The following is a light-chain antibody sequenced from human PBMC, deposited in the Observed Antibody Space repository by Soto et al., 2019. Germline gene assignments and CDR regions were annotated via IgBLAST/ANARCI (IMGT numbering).Light chain of an antibody. CDR2: RNN. CDR1: SSNIGINT. CDR3: AAWDDSLNGYV. J-gene: IGLJ1*01. V-gene: IGLV1-44*01. Sequence: QSVLTQPPSASGTPGQRVTISCSGSSSNIGINTVNWYQQLPGTAPKLLIYRNNQRPSGFPDRFSGSKSGTSASLAISGLQSEDEADYYCAAWDDSLNGYVFGTGTKVTVL.